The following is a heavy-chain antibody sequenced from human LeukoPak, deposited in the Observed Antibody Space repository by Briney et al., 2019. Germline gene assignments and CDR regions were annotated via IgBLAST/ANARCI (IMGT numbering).Heavy chain of an antibody. CDR1: GGTFSSYA. V-gene: IGHV1-69*05. J-gene: IGHJ6*03. CDR2: IIPIFGTA. D-gene: IGHD6-19*01. Sequence: ASVKVSCKASGGTFSSYAISWMRQAPGQGLEWMGGIIPIFGTANYAQKFQGRVTITTDESTSTAYMELSSLRSEDTAVYYCARDLRQWPPEEDYYYYMDVWGKGTTVTVSS. CDR3: ARDLRQWPPEEDYYYYMDV.